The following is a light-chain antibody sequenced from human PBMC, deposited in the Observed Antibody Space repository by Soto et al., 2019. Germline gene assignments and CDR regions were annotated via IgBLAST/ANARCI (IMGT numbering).Light chain of an antibody. CDR2: DNT. CDR1: SSNLGAGYD. CDR3: QSYDSGLSGHWV. Sequence: QSVLTQPPSMSGAPGQRVTMSCTGRSSNLGAGYDVHWYQRLPGAAPTLLIYDNTHRPSGVPNRFSGSKSGTSASLAITGLQAEDEADYYCQSYDSGLSGHWVFGGGTKLTVL. J-gene: IGLJ3*02. V-gene: IGLV1-40*01.